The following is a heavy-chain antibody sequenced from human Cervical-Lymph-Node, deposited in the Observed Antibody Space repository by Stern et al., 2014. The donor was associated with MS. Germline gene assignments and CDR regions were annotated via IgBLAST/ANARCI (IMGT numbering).Heavy chain of an antibody. V-gene: IGHV4-30-4*01. Sequence: LQLQESGPGLVKPSQTLSLTCTVSGGSISSGDYYWSWIRQPPGKGLVWIGYIYYSGSTYDNPSLKSRVTISVDTSKNQFSLKLSSVTAADTAVYYCARGVTIFGVVKNWGQGTLVTVSS. J-gene: IGHJ4*02. CDR3: ARGVTIFGVVKN. D-gene: IGHD3-3*01. CDR2: IYYSGST. CDR1: GGSISSGDYY.